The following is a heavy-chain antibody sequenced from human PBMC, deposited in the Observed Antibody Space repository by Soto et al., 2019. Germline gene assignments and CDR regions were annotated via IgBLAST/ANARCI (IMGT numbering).Heavy chain of an antibody. D-gene: IGHD5-12*01. CDR1: GFTFSSYA. CDR2: ISGSGGST. V-gene: IGHV3-23*01. CDR3: AKLSRGYSGYDLHTFDY. Sequence: GGSLRLSCAASGFTFSSYAMSWVRQAPGKGLEWVSAISGSGGSTYYADSVKGRFTISRDNSKNTLYLQMNSLRAEDTAVYYCAKLSRGYSGYDLHTFDYWGQGTLVTVSS. J-gene: IGHJ4*02.